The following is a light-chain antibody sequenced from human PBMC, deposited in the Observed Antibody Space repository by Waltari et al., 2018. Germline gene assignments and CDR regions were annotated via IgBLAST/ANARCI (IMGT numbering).Light chain of an antibody. CDR1: KLGDKY. J-gene: IGLJ2*01. CDR2: QDT. CDR3: QAWDSSVV. V-gene: IGLV3-1*01. Sequence: SYELTQPPSVSVSPGQTASITGSGDKLGDKYACWYQQRPGQSPVLVIYQDTKRPSGIPDRFSGSNSGNTVTLTISGTQAMDEADYYCQAWDSSVVFGGGTKLTVL.